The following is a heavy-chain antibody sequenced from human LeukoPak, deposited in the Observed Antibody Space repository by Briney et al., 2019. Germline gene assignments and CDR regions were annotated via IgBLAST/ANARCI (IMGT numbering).Heavy chain of an antibody. CDR3: ARDGAAAALDY. CDR2: IKQDGSGK. CDR1: GFTFSSYA. D-gene: IGHD6-13*01. J-gene: IGHJ4*02. V-gene: IGHV3-7*03. Sequence: PGGSLRLSCAASGFTFSSYAMSWVRQAPGKGLEWVANIKQDGSGKYYVDSVKGRFTISRDNAKNSLYLQMNSLRAEDTAVYYCARDGAAAALDYWGQGTLVTVSS.